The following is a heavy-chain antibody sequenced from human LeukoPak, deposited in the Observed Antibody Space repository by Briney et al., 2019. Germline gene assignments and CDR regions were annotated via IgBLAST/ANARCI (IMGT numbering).Heavy chain of an antibody. CDR1: GFTFSSYW. J-gene: IGHJ4*02. CDR3: TRALYSSSPY. CDR2: IKQDGSEK. V-gene: IGHV3-7*01. D-gene: IGHD6-13*01. Sequence: AGGSLRLSCAASGFTFSSYWMSWVRQAPGKGLEWVANIKQDGSEKHYVDSVKGRFTISRDNAKNSLYLQMSSLRAEDTAVYYCTRALYSSSPYWGQGTLVTVSS.